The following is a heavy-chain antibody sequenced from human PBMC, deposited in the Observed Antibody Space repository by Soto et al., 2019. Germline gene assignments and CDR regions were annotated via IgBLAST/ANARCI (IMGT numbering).Heavy chain of an antibody. V-gene: IGHV2-26*01. Sequence: QVTLKESGRVLVKPTETLTLTCTVSGFSLSNARMGVSWIRQPPGKALEWLAHIFSNDEKSYSTSLKCRLTISKDTSKSQVVLTMTNMDPVDTATYYCARIGSSGYRHNDAFDIWGQGTMVTVSS. CDR1: GFSLSNARMG. J-gene: IGHJ3*02. D-gene: IGHD3-22*01. CDR2: IFSNDEK. CDR3: ARIGSSGYRHNDAFDI.